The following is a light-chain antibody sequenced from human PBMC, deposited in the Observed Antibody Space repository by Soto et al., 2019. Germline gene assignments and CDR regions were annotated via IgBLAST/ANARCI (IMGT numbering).Light chain of an antibody. CDR1: SGHSSYA. CDR2: LNSDGSH. Sequence: QLVLTQSPSASAFLGASVKLTCALTSGHSSYAIAWHQQQPEKGPRALMKLNSDGSHTRGDGTPDRFSGSSSGAERYLTISSLQSEDEADYYCQTWGTGILVFGGGTQLTVL. J-gene: IGLJ3*02. CDR3: QTWGTGILV. V-gene: IGLV4-69*01.